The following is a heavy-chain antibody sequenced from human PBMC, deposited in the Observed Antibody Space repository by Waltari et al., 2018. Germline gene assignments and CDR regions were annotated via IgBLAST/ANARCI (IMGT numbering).Heavy chain of an antibody. V-gene: IGHV4-59*01. CDR1: GGSISSYY. J-gene: IGHJ4*02. Sequence: QVQLQESGPGLVKPSETLSLTCTVSGGSISSYYWSWIRQAHGTGLEWIGYIYYSGSTNYNPSLKSRVTISVDTSKNQFSLKLSSVTAADTAVYYCARMGYYDSSGYLTPYYFDYWGQGTLVTVSS. CDR2: IYYSGST. D-gene: IGHD3-22*01. CDR3: ARMGYYDSSGYLTPYYFDY.